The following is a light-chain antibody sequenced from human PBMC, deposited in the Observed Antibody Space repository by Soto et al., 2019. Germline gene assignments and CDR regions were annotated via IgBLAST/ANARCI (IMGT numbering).Light chain of an antibody. Sequence: QPVLTQPPSASGTPGQRVTMSCSGSSSNIGSNTINWYQQIPGTAPKLLIYSNNQRPSGVPDRFSGSKSGTSASLAISGLQSEDEADFYCSAWDDSLNGLVFGGGTQLTVL. CDR1: SSNIGSNT. V-gene: IGLV1-44*01. J-gene: IGLJ3*02. CDR2: SNN. CDR3: SAWDDSLNGLV.